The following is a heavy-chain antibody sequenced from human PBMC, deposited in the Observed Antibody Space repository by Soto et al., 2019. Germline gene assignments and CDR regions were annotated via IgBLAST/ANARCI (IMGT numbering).Heavy chain of an antibody. CDR1: CGSFSGYY. CDR3: ARAFGQQLVLGSSHYYYGMDV. D-gene: IGHD6-13*01. Sequence: SETLSLTCAVYCGSFSGYYWSWIRQPPGKGLEWIGYIYYSGSTNYNPSLKSRVTISVDTSKNQFSLKLSSVTAADTAVYYCARAFGQQLVLGSSHYYYGMDVWGQGTTVTVSS. V-gene: IGHV4-59*01. CDR2: IYYSGST. J-gene: IGHJ6*02.